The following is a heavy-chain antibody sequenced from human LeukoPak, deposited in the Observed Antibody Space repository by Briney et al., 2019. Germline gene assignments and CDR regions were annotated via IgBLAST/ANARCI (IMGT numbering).Heavy chain of an antibody. V-gene: IGHV1-8*01. CDR3: ARGGMTYYYDSRGSESDY. CDR2: MNPNSGNT. CDR1: GYTFTSYD. Sequence: ASVKVSCKASGYTFTSYDINWVRQATGQGLEWMGWMNPNSGNTGYAQKFQGRVTMTRNTSISTAYMELSSLRSEDTAVYHCARGGMTYYYDSRGSESDYWGQGTLVTVSS. J-gene: IGHJ4*02. D-gene: IGHD3-22*01.